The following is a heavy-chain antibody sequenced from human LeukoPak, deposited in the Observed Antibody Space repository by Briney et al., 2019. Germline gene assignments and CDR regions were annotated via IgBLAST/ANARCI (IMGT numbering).Heavy chain of an antibody. D-gene: IGHD3-3*01. CDR3: ARDTIFGTDY. CDR2: IYYSGST. V-gene: IGHV4-61*01. J-gene: IGHJ4*02. Sequence: TSETLSLTCTVSGGSFSSGSYYWSWIRQPPGKGLEWIGYIYYSGSTNYNPSLKSRVTISVDTSKNQFSLKLSSVTAADTAVYYCARDTIFGTDYWGQGTLVTVSS. CDR1: GGSFSSGSYY.